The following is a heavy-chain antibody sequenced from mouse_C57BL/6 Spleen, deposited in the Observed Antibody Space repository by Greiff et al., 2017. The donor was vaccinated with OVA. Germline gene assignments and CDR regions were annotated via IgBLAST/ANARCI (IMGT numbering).Heavy chain of an antibody. D-gene: IGHD1-1*01. CDR1: GFTFSSYG. CDR2: ISSGGSYT. Sequence: EVHLVESGGDLVKPGGSLKLSCAASGFTFSSYGMSWVRQTPDKRLEWVATISSGGSYTYYPDSVKGRFTISRDNAKNTLYLQMSSLKSEDTAMYYCARLDGSLYWYFDVWGTGTTVTVSS. V-gene: IGHV5-6*01. CDR3: ARLDGSLYWYFDV. J-gene: IGHJ1*03.